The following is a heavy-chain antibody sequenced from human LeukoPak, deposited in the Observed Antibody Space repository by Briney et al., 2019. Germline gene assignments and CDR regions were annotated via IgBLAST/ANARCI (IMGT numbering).Heavy chain of an antibody. CDR3: ARGPRPTYYDFWSGYYTGEYFDY. Sequence: SVKVSCKASGGTFSSYAISWVRQAPGQGLEWMGGIIPIFGTANYAQKFQGRVTITADESTSTDYMELSSLRSEATAVYYCARGPRPTYYDFWSGYYTGEYFDYWGQGTLVTVSS. V-gene: IGHV1-69*01. J-gene: IGHJ4*02. CDR1: GGTFSSYA. D-gene: IGHD3-3*01. CDR2: IIPIFGTA.